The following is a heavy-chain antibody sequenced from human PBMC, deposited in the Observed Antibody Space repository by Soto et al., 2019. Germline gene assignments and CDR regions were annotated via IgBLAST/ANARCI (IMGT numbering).Heavy chain of an antibody. Sequence: SEPLSLTCTVSGGSVTNSSYYWGWIRQSPGKGLEWIGSVYYIGRSYSKSSVKSRVTISVDTSKNRFSLSLNSVTASDTAVYFCVSQRTTVPTQAYFDYWGPGALVTVS. V-gene: IGHV4-39*01. D-gene: IGHD4-17*01. CDR1: GGSVTNSSYY. CDR2: VYYIGRS. J-gene: IGHJ4*02. CDR3: VSQRTTVPTQAYFDY.